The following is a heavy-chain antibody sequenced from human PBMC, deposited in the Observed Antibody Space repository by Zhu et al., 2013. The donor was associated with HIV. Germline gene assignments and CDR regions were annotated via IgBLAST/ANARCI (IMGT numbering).Heavy chain of an antibody. CDR1: GYTFTSYG. CDR3: AREPLGYCSGGSCYGSYGLDY. V-gene: IGHV1-18*01. Sequence: QVQLVQSGAEVKKPGASVKVSCKASGYTFTSYGISWVRQAPGQGLEWMGWISAYNGNTNYAQKLQGRVTMTTDTSTSTAYMELRSLRSDDTAVYYCAREPLGYCSGGSCYGSYGLDYWGQGTLVTVSS. CDR2: ISAYNGNT. J-gene: IGHJ4*02. D-gene: IGHD2-15*01.